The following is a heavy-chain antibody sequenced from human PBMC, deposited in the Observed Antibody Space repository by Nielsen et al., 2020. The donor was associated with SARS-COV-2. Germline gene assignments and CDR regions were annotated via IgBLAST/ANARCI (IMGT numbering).Heavy chain of an antibody. CDR2: ISGRSTKI. Sequence: GESLKISCAASGFTFSTSTMSWVRQAPGKGLEWISSISGRSTKIYYADSVKGRFTISRDNAKESLFLQMNSLRAEDTAVYYCARDDNYAPYYYGLDVWGQGTTVAVSS. CDR1: GFTFSTST. D-gene: IGHD2-2*01. J-gene: IGHJ6*02. V-gene: IGHV3-21*01. CDR3: ARDDNYAPYYYGLDV.